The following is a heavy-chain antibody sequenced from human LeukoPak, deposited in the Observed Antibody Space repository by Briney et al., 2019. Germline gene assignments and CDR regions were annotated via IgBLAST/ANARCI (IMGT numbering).Heavy chain of an antibody. CDR2: IWHSGST. D-gene: IGHD2-15*01. Sequence: PSETLSLTCAVSGYFISSGYYWGWIRQPPGKGLEWIGSIWHSGSTYYNPSLKSRVTISVDTSKNQFSLKLSSVTAADTAVYYCARGGVVAASGDAFDLWGQGTMVTVSS. CDR3: ARGGVVAASGDAFDL. J-gene: IGHJ3*01. V-gene: IGHV4-38-2*01. CDR1: GYFISSGYY.